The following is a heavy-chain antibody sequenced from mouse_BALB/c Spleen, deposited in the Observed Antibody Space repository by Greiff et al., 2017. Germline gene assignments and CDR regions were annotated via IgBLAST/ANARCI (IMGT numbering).Heavy chain of an antibody. CDR2: LRSKSNNYAT. CDR1: GFTSHTYA. CDR3: VRHWLGFDY. J-gene: IGHJ2*01. V-gene: IGHV10-1*02. Sequence: VESGRGLLQPKVSLKLSCAASGFTSHTYAMNWFRQAPGKGLEWVARLRSKSNNYATYYAYSVRDRCTISRDASQSMLYLQMNNLKTEDTAMYYCVRHWLGFDYWGQGTTLTVSS. D-gene: IGHD2-2*01.